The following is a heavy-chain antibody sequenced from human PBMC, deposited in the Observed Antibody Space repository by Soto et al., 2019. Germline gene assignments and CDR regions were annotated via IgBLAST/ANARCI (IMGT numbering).Heavy chain of an antibody. J-gene: IGHJ4*02. D-gene: IGHD6-19*01. CDR1: GFTFSHYA. Sequence: QVQLVESGGGVVQSGRSLRLSCVASGFTFSHYAMYWVRQAPGKGLEWVAVISFDGSSENYADSVKGRLIISRDNSTNTLSLQVHSLRRADTAVYHCAKSTTSRGWSLIDSWGLGTLVTVS. CDR2: ISFDGSSE. CDR3: AKSTTSRGWSLIDS. V-gene: IGHV3-30*18.